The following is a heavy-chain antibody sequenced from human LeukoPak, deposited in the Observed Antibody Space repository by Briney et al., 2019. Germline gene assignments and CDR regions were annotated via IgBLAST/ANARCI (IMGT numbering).Heavy chain of an antibody. CDR1: GFTFSSYG. J-gene: IGHJ4*02. D-gene: IGHD5-18*01. CDR3: AKASSSTHEVPLWLRY. CDR2: ISGSGGST. Sequence: GGSLRLSCAASGFTFSSYGMSWVRQAPGKGLEWVSAISGSGGSTYYADSVKGRFTISRDNSKNTLYLQMNSLRAEDTAVYYCAKASSSTHEVPLWLRYWGQGTLVTVSS. V-gene: IGHV3-23*01.